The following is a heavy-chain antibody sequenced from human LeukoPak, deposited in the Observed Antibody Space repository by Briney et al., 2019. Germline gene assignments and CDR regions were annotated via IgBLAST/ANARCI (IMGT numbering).Heavy chain of an antibody. V-gene: IGHV3-30*02. CDR2: IRYDGSNK. CDR1: GFTFSSYG. J-gene: IGHJ6*02. Sequence: GGSLRLSCAASGFTFSSYGMHWVRQAPGKGLEWVAFIRYDGSNKYYADSVKGRFTISRDNSKNTLYLQMNSLRAEDTAVYYCATRGSGSYLYYYYGMDVWGQGTTVTVSS. CDR3: ATRGSGSYLYYYYGMDV. D-gene: IGHD3-10*01.